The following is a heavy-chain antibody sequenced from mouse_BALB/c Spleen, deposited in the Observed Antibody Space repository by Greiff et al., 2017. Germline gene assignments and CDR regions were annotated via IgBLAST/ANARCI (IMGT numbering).Heavy chain of an antibody. CDR2: IWSGGST. CDR3: ARNEREVRDYAMDY. D-gene: IGHD2-14*01. CDR1: GFSLTSYG. Sequence: QVHVKQSGPGLVQPSQSLSITCTVSGFSLTSYGVHWVRQSPGKGLEWLGVIWSGGSTDYNAAFISRLSISKDNSKSQVFFKMNSLQANDTAIYYCARNEREVRDYAMDYWGQGTSVTVSS. V-gene: IGHV2-2*02. J-gene: IGHJ4*01.